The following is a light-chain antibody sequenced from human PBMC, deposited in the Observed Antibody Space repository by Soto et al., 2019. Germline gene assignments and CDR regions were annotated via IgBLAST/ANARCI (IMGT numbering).Light chain of an antibody. CDR1: SSDVGGYHY. J-gene: IGLJ1*01. Sequence: QSALAQPAGVSGSPGRSITIYCTGTSSDVGGYHYVSWYQQYPGKAPKVMIYDVSNRPSGVSNRFSGSKSGNTASLTISGLQAEDEADYYCSSYTTSSTYVFGTGTKVTVL. CDR2: DVS. CDR3: SSYTTSSTYV. V-gene: IGLV2-14*01.